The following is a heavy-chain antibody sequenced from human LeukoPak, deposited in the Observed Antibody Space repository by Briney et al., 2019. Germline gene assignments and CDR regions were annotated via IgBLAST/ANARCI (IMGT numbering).Heavy chain of an antibody. D-gene: IGHD1-26*01. Sequence: GGSLRLSCAAFGFTYSTYSMNWVRQAPGKGLEWVSFISRDGGTIDYADSVKGRFTISRDNAKNSLYLQMNSLRDEDTAVYYCAKEQSYYYCGMDVWGQGTTVTVSS. CDR1: GFTYSTYS. J-gene: IGHJ6*02. V-gene: IGHV3-48*02. CDR3: AKEQSYYYCGMDV. CDR2: ISRDGGTI.